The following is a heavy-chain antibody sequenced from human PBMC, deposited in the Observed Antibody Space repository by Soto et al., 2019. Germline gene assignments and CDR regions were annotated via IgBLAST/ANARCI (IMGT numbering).Heavy chain of an antibody. CDR1: GGTFSSYT. CDR3: ARDRRDYGDYTYYYYYGMDV. CDR2: IIPILGIA. D-gene: IGHD4-17*01. Sequence: QVQLVQSGAEVKKPGSSVKVSCKASGGTFSSYTISWVRQAPGQGLEWMGRIIPILGIANYAQKFQGRVTITADKSTSTAYMELSSLRSEDTAVYYCARDRRDYGDYTYYYYYGMDVWGQGTTFTVSS. V-gene: IGHV1-69*08. J-gene: IGHJ6*02.